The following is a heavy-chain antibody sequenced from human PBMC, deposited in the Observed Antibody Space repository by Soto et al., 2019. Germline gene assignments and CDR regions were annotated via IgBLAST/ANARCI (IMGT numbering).Heavy chain of an antibody. J-gene: IGHJ4*02. Sequence: ASVKVSCKASGYTFTRYGISWVRQAPGQGLEWMGWISGNNGNTNLAPNLQGRVTLTTDTSTSTAYMELRSLRSDDTAVYYCARDRGITVGFWTDYWGQGTLVTVSS. CDR3: ARDRGITVGFWTDY. CDR2: ISGNNGNT. CDR1: GYTFTRYG. V-gene: IGHV1-18*01. D-gene: IGHD6-19*01.